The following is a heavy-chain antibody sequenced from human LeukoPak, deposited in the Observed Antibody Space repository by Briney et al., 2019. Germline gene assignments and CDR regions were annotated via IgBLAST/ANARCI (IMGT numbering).Heavy chain of an antibody. CDR2: IYYSGNT. V-gene: IGHV4-39*01. J-gene: IGHJ4*02. Sequence: SETLSLTCTVSGGSISSTIYYWGWIRQPPGKGLEWIGSIYYSGNTYYNPSLKSRVAISVDTSKNQFSLKLISVTAADSAVYYCTRVSAGAIDYWGQGTLVTVSS. CDR1: GGSISSTIYY. CDR3: TRVSAGAIDY. D-gene: IGHD1-26*01.